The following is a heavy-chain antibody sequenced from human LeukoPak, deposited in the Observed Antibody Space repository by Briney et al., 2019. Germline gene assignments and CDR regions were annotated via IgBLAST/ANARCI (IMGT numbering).Heavy chain of an antibody. J-gene: IGHJ4*02. D-gene: IGHD7-27*01. CDR1: GFTFSDYA. Sequence: GGSLRLSCAGSGFTFSDYAINWVRQAPGKGLEWVSSISRGGVITYYADPVKGRFTISRDNSNNTLYLHMNSLRAEDAAVYYCVSRAGSPWGPFDDWGQGTLVTVSS. CDR2: ISRGGVIT. V-gene: IGHV3-23*01. CDR3: VSRAGSPWGPFDD.